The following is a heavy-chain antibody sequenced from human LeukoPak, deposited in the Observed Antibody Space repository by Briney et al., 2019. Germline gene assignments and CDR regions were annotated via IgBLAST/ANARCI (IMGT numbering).Heavy chain of an antibody. CDR3: ARERDDSSGYYSEGYYYYYMDV. CDR1: GGSISSSNW. CDR2: IYHSGST. D-gene: IGHD3-22*01. J-gene: IGHJ6*03. Sequence: SETLSLTCAVSGGSISSSNWWSWVRQPPGKGLEWIGEIYHSGSTNYNPSLKSRVTISVDTSKNQFSLKLSSVTAADTAVYYCARERDDSSGYYSEGYYYYYMDVWGKGTTVTISS. V-gene: IGHV4-4*02.